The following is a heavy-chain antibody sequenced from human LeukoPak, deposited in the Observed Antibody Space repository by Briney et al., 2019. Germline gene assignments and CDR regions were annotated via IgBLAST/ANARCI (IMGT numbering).Heavy chain of an antibody. D-gene: IGHD2-15*01. CDR1: GGSISGSTYY. CDR2: MYYTGNI. J-gene: IGHJ4*02. V-gene: IGHV4-39*02. Sequence: SETLSLTCTVSGGSISGSTYYWGWIRQPPGKGLEWIGSMYYTGNIYYNPSLKSRVTMSVDTSKNQLSLKLSSVTAADTAVYYCARDLFVVAFDYWGQGTLVSVSS. CDR3: ARDLFVVAFDY.